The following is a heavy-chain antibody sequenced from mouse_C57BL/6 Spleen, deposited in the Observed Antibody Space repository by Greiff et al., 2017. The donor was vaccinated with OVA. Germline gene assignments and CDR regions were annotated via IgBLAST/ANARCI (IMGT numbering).Heavy chain of an antibody. J-gene: IGHJ1*03. CDR2: ISSGSSTI. Sequence: EVMLVESGGGLVKPGGSLKLSCAASGFTFSDYGMHWVRQAPEKGLEWVAYISSGSSTIYYADTVKGRFTISRDNAKNTLFLQMTSLRSEDTAMYYCARWGTTVVAPYWYFDVWGTGTTVTVSS. CDR1: GFTFSDYG. CDR3: ARWGTTVVAPYWYFDV. V-gene: IGHV5-17*01. D-gene: IGHD1-1*01.